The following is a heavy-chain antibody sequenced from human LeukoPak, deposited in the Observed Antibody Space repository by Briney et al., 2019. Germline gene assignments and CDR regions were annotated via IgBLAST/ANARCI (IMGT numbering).Heavy chain of an antibody. CDR3: AKHMVRRVIKPLYFDY. V-gene: IGHV3-23*01. Sequence: GGSLRLSCAAPGFTFSSYAMSWVRQVPGKGLEWVSAISGSGGSTYYADSVKGRFTISRDNSKNTLYLQMNSLRAEDTAVYYCAKHMVRRVIKPLYFDYWGQGTLVTVSS. CDR2: ISGSGGST. CDR1: GFTFSSYA. D-gene: IGHD3-10*01. J-gene: IGHJ4*02.